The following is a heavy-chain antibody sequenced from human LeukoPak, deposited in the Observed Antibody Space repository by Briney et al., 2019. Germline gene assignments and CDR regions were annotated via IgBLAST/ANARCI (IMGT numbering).Heavy chain of an antibody. CDR1: GFTFNSYG. D-gene: IGHD1-26*01. J-gene: IGHJ3*02. Sequence: PGGSLRLSCAASGFTFNSYGMHWVRQAPGKGLEWVAFIRYDGSKSYFADSVKGRFALSRDNSKNTLYLQMSSLRPEDTAVYFCAKDGGSWSYFAFDIWGQGTVVTVSS. CDR2: IRYDGSKS. CDR3: AKDGGSWSYFAFDI. V-gene: IGHV3-30*02.